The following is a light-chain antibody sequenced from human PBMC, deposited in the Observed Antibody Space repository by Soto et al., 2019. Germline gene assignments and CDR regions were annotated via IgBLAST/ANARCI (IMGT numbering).Light chain of an antibody. CDR1: QSVSSSY. V-gene: IGKV3-20*01. J-gene: IGKJ5*01. CDR3: QQYNTYST. Sequence: EVMMTQFPDTVSVTAGETVTLSCRASQSVSSSYLAWYQQKPGQAPRLLIYGASSRATGIPDRFSGSGSGTDFTLTISSLQPDDFATYYCQQYNTYSTFGQGTRLEIK. CDR2: GAS.